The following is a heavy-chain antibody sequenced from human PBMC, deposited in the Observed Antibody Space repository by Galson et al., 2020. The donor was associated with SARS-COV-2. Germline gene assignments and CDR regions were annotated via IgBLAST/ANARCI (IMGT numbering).Heavy chain of an antibody. CDR2: ITNRGSTI. V-gene: IGHV3-48*03. CDR1: GFTVSSFE. Sequence: GGSLRLSCAVSGFTVSSFEMSWVRQAPGKGLEWLSYITNRGSTIHYGYSVKGRFTISRDSAKNSLILQMDSLRAEDTAVYYCARWGCSGGTCFAGAYFDYWGQGTPVTVS. J-gene: IGHJ4*02. CDR3: ARWGCSGGTCFAGAYFDY. D-gene: IGHD2-15*01.